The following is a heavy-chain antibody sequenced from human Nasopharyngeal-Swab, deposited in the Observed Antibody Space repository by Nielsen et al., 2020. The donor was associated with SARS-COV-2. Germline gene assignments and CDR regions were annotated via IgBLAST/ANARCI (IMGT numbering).Heavy chain of an antibody. J-gene: IGHJ4*02. V-gene: IGHV3-7*03. CDR3: TKDLRGGDLLLIFDY. Sequence: GESLKISCAASGFTFGTYWMTWVRQAPGKGLEWVANIKQDGSEKYYVDSVKGRFTISRDNSKNTLYLQMNSLRVEDTAIYYCTKDLRGGDLLLIFDYWGQGNLVTVSS. CDR1: GFTFGTYW. D-gene: IGHD1-26*01. CDR2: IKQDGSEK.